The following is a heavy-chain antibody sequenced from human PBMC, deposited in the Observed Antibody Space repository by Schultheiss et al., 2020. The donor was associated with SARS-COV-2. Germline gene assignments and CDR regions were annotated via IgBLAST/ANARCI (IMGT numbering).Heavy chain of an antibody. CDR3: ARELLVVVAARYYGMDV. J-gene: IGHJ6*02. CDR1: GGTFTSYG. Sequence: SVKVSCKASGGTFTSYGISWVRQAPGQGLEWMGIINPSGGSTSYAQKFQGRVTITADESTSTAYMELSSLRSEDTAVYYCARELLVVVAARYYGMDVWGQGTTVTVSS. V-gene: IGHV1-69*11. CDR2: INPSGGST. D-gene: IGHD2-15*01.